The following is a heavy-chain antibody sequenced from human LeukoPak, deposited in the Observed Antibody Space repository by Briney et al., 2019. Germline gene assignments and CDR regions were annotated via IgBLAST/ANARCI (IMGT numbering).Heavy chain of an antibody. CDR2: IYTSGST. CDR1: GGSISSYY. CDR3: ARAWALGYCSGGSCYSGWRFDP. D-gene: IGHD2-15*01. Sequence: SETLSLTCTVSGGSISSYYWSWIRQPAGKGLDWIGRIYTSGSTNYNPSLKSRVTMSVDTSKNQFSLKLSSVTAADTAVYYCARAWALGYCSGGSCYSGWRFDPWGQGTLVTVSS. J-gene: IGHJ5*02. V-gene: IGHV4-4*07.